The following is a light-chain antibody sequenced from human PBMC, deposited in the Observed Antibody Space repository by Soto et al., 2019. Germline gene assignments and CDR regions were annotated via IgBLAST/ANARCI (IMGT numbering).Light chain of an antibody. CDR2: AAS. V-gene: IGKV1-39*01. J-gene: IGKJ1*01. CDR1: QSISSY. CDR3: QQSYSNTT. Sequence: DIQMTHSPSSLSASVGDRVTITCRASQSISSYLNWYQQKPGKAPKLLIYAASSLQSGVPSRFSGSGSGTDFTLTIRSLQPEDFATYYCQQSYSNTTFGQGTKV.